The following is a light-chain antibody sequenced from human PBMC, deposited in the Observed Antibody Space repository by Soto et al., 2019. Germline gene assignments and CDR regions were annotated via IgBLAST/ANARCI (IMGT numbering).Light chain of an antibody. Sequence: EIVMTQSPATLSGSPGERATLSCRASQSVSSSLAWYQQKPGQAPRLLIYGASTRATGIPGRFSGSGSGTELTLTISSLQSEDFAVYYCLQYNNWPPPGTFGQGTKVEIK. CDR2: GAS. V-gene: IGKV3-15*01. J-gene: IGKJ1*01. CDR1: QSVSSS. CDR3: LQYNNWPPPGT.